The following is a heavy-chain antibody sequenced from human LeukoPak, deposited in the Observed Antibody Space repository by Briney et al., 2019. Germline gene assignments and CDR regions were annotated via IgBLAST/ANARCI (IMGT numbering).Heavy chain of an antibody. CDR1: GYTFTGYY. V-gene: IGHV1-2*02. CDR2: VNPNSGGT. Sequence: ASVKVSCKASGYTFTGYYMHWVRQAPGQGLEWMGWVNPNSGGTNYAQKFQGRVTMTRDTSISTAYMELSRLRSDDTAVYYCARDGPTKYYDSSGYEVDVWGKGTTVTVSS. D-gene: IGHD3-22*01. J-gene: IGHJ6*04. CDR3: ARDGPTKYYDSSGYEVDV.